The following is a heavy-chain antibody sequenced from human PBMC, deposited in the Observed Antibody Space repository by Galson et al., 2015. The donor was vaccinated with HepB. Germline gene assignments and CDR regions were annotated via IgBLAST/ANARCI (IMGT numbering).Heavy chain of an antibody. CDR1: GFRFGDYA. CDR3: AKDRSNCGGGKCFRDYSGLDV. D-gene: IGHD4-23*01. Sequence: SLRLSCAASGFRFGDYAMHWVRQRPGQGPEWISSLTWNSGFVDYADSVKGRFYIFRDNARDSLSLEMYRLKVDDTALYYCAKDRSNCGGGKCFRDYSGLDVWGQGTTVTVS. J-gene: IGHJ6*02. CDR2: LTWNSGFV. V-gene: IGHV3-9*01.